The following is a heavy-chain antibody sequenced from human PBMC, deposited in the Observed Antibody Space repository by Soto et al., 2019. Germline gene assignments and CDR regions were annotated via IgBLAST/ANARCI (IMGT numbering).Heavy chain of an antibody. CDR2: IIPIFGTA. J-gene: IGHJ4*02. D-gene: IGHD3-10*01. CDR1: GGTFSSYA. V-gene: IGHV1-69*13. CDR3: ARGGARSYYGSGSYSPDDY. Sequence: GASVKVSCKASGGTFSSYAISWVRQAPGQGLEWMGGIIPIFGTANYAQKFQGRVTITADESTSTAYMELSSLRSEDTAVYYCARGGARSYYGSGSYSPDDYWGQGTLVTVSS.